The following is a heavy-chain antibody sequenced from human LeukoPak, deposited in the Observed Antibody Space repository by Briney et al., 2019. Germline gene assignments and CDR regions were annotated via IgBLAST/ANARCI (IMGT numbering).Heavy chain of an antibody. D-gene: IGHD2-15*01. Sequence: AGESLRLSCAASGFTSSSYAMSWVRQGPGKRLEWVSAISVSGNTYHADSVKGRFTISSDSSKNTLYLQMNSLRARDAAVYYCAKAPVTTCSGAYCYPFDYWSQGTLVTVSS. V-gene: IGHV3-23*01. J-gene: IGHJ4*02. CDR1: GFTSSSYA. CDR2: ISVSGNT. CDR3: AKAPVTTCSGAYCYPFDY.